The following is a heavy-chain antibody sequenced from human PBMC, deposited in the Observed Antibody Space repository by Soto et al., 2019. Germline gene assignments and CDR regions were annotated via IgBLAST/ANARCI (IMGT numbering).Heavy chain of an antibody. CDR3: ARGGYRTLAWFDP. V-gene: IGHV4-59*11. Sequence: AETLSLTCTVSGGSISNHYWSWIRQSPGKGLEWIANIYHSGTTNYNLSLKGRVTISIDSSKNQVSLKLNSVPAADTAVYYCARGGYRTLAWFDPWGQGTLVTVSS. CDR2: IYHSGTT. D-gene: IGHD6-13*01. CDR1: GGSISNHY. J-gene: IGHJ5*02.